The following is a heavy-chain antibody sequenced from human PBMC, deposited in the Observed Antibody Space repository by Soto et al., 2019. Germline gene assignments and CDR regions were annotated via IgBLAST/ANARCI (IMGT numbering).Heavy chain of an antibody. V-gene: IGHV3-15*01. D-gene: IGHD1-20*01. CDR2: IKSKTDGGTT. CDR3: TTASAYNWNAPIFDY. CDR1: GFTFSNAW. J-gene: IGHJ4*02. Sequence: EVQLVESGGGLVKPGGSLRLSCAASGFTFSNAWMSWVRQAPGKGLEWVGRIKSKTDGGTTDYAAPVKGRFTISRDDSKNTLYLQMNSLKTEDTAVYYCTTASAYNWNAPIFDYWGQGTLVTVSS.